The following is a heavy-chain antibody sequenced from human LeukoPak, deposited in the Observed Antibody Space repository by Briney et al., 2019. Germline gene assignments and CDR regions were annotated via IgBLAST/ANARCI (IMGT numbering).Heavy chain of an antibody. CDR1: GYTFTSYG. J-gene: IGHJ1*01. V-gene: IGHV1-69*06. CDR3: ARGNYDILTGYYHAEYFQH. D-gene: IGHD3-9*01. CDR2: IIPIFGTA. Sequence: SVKVSCKASGYTFTSYGFSWVRQAPGQGLEWMGGIIPIFGTANYAQKFQGRVTITADKSTSTAYMELSSLRSEDTAVYYCARGNYDILTGYYHAEYFQHWGQGTLVTVSS.